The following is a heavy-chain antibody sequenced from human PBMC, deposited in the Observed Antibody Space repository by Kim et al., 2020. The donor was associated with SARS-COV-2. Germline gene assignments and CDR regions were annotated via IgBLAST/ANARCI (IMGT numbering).Heavy chain of an antibody. Sequence: GGSLRLSCAASGFTFSSYAMSWVRQAPGKGLEWVSAISGSGGSTYYADSVKGRFTISRDNSKNTLYLQMNSLRAEDTAVYYCAKTVAGYSSGWSDYWGQGTLVTVSS. CDR1: GFTFSSYA. D-gene: IGHD6-19*01. J-gene: IGHJ4*02. V-gene: IGHV3-23*01. CDR2: ISGSGGST. CDR3: AKTVAGYSSGWSDY.